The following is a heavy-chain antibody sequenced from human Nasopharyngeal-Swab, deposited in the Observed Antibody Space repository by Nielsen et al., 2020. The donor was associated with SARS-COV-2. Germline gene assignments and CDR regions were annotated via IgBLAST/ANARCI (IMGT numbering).Heavy chain of an antibody. V-gene: IGHV4-39*07. CDR3: ARSAPSRTYYYHYMDV. Sequence: SETLSLTCTVSGDSISGSYWGWIRQPPGKGLEWIGSIYYSGSTYQNPSLKSRVTISVDTSKNQFSLKLNSVTAADTAVYYCARSAPSRTYYYHYMDVWGKGTTVTVSS. CDR2: IYYSGST. CDR1: GDSISGSY. D-gene: IGHD1-7*01. J-gene: IGHJ6*03.